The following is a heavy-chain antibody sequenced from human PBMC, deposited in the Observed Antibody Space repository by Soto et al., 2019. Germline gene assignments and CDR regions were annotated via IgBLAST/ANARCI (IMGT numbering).Heavy chain of an antibody. J-gene: IGHJ6*02. D-gene: IGHD3-10*01. CDR1: GCTFTTYW. Sequence: GESLKISCKGYGCTFTTYWIGWVRQMPGKGLEWMGIIYPGDSDTRYSPSFQGQVTISADKSINTAYLQWSSLKASDTAMYYCARRSGDRSRSYGLDVWGQGTTVTVSS. V-gene: IGHV5-51*01. CDR3: ARRSGDRSRSYGLDV. CDR2: IYPGDSDT.